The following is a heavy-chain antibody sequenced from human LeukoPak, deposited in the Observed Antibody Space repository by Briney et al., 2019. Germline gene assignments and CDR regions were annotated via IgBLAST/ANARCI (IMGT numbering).Heavy chain of an antibody. V-gene: IGHV4-59*01. D-gene: IGHD6-13*01. CDR1: GGSISSYY. Sequence: SETLSLTCTVSGGSISSYYRSWIRQPPGKGLEWIGYIYYSGSTNYNPSLKSRVTISVDTSKNQFSLKLSSVTAADTAVYYCATNRGEYSASWYVWGQGTLVTVSS. CDR2: IYYSGST. CDR3: ATNRGEYSASWYV. J-gene: IGHJ4*02.